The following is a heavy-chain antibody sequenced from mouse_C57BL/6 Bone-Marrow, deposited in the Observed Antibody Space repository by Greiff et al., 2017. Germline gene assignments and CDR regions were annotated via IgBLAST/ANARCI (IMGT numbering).Heavy chain of an antibody. Sequence: LQQSGAELVRPGSSVKLSCTASYFAFMASAMHWVKQRPGHGLEWIGSFTIYSDASENSENSKGKATLTANTSSSTGYMELSSLTSEDSAVYYCARSSYSNVCYARDYWGQGTSVTVSS. CDR3: ARSSYSNVCYARDY. CDR1: YFAFMASA. V-gene: IGHV1-49*01. D-gene: IGHD2-5*01. CDR2: FTIYSDAS. J-gene: IGHJ4*01.